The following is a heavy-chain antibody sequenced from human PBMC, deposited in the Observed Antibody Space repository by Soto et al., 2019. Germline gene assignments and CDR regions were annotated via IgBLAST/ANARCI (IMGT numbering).Heavy chain of an antibody. V-gene: IGHV4-59*01. Sequence: SETLSLTCTVSGGSISSYYWSWIRQPPGKGLEWIGYIYYSGSTNYNPSLKSRVTISVDTSKNQFSLKLSSVTAADTAVYYCAGGGSSWYFDYWGQGTLVTVSS. D-gene: IGHD6-13*01. J-gene: IGHJ4*02. CDR1: GGSISSYY. CDR3: AGGGSSWYFDY. CDR2: IYYSGST.